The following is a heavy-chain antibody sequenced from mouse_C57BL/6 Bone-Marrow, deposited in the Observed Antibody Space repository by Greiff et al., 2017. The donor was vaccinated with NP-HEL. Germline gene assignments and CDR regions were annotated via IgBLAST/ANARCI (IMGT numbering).Heavy chain of an antibody. Sequence: EVQLQQSGAELVRPGASVKLSCTASGFNIKDYYMHWVKQRPEQGLEWIGRIDPEDGDTAYAPKFQGKATMTADTSSNTAYLQLSSLTSEDTAVYYCTTCYGSYYFDYWGQGTTLTVSS. V-gene: IGHV14-1*01. CDR1: GFNIKDYY. CDR2: IDPEDGDT. J-gene: IGHJ2*01. CDR3: TTCYGSYYFDY. D-gene: IGHD1-1*01.